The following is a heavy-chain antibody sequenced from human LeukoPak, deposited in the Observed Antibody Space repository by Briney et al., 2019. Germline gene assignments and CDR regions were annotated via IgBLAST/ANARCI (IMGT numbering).Heavy chain of an antibody. CDR3: ARDGSYGGIDYHYAIDV. CDR1: GYSFTNNH. D-gene: IGHD4-23*01. Sequence: GESLKISCKGSGYSFTNNHIDWVRQMPGKGLEWMGIVYPGDSHPRYSPSFEGQVTISVDKSINTAYLQWSSLKASDTATYYCARDGSYGGIDYHYAIDVWGKGTTVTVSS. J-gene: IGHJ6*04. CDR2: VYPGDSHP. V-gene: IGHV5-51*01.